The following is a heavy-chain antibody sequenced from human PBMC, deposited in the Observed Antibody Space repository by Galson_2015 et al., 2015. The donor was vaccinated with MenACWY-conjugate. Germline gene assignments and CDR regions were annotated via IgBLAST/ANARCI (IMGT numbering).Heavy chain of an antibody. CDR2: ISSSGSYI. D-gene: IGHD3-10*01. CDR1: GFTFSSYS. Sequence: SLRLSCAASGFTFSSYSMNWVRQAPGKGLEWVSSISSSGSYIYYADSVKGRFTISRDNAKNSLYLQMNSLRAEDTAVYYCAREDGSGDYFDYWGQGTLVTVSS. CDR3: AREDGSGDYFDY. V-gene: IGHV3-21*01. J-gene: IGHJ4*02.